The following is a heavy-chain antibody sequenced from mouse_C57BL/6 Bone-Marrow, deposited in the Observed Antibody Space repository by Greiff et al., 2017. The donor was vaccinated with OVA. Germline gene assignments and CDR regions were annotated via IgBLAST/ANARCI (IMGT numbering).Heavy chain of an antibody. V-gene: IGHV1-61*01. D-gene: IGHD5-5*01. J-gene: IGHJ3*01. CDR3: ARKLPSWFAY. CDR2: IYPSDGET. CDR1: GYTFTSYW. Sequence: QVQLQQPGAELVRPGSSVKLSCKASGYTFTSYWMDWVKQRPGQGLEWIGNIYPSDGETNYNQKFKDKATLTVDKSSSTAYMQLSILTSEVSAVYYCARKLPSWFAYWGQGTLVTVSA.